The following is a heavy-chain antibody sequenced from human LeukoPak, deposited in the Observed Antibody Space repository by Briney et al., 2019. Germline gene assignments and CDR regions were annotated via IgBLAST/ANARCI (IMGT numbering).Heavy chain of an antibody. CDR3: AKDRVPLAARPLHFDY. J-gene: IGHJ4*02. V-gene: IGHV3-9*01. D-gene: IGHD6-6*01. CDR2: ISWNSGSI. Sequence: GGSLRLSCAASGFTFDDYAMHWVRQAPGKGLEWVSGISWNSGSIGYADSVKGRFTISRDNAKNSLYLQMNSLRAEDTAVYYCAKDRVPLAARPLHFDYWGQGTLVTVSS. CDR1: GFTFDDYA.